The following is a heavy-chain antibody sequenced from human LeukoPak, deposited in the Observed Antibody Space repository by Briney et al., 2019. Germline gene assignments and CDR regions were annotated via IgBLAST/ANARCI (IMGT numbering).Heavy chain of an antibody. CDR1: GFTFSSYA. Sequence: WGSLRLSCAASGFTFSSYAMSWVRQAPGKGLEWVSAISGSGGSTYYADSVKGRFTISRDNSKNTLYLQMDSLRAEDTAVYYCAKEPLRYYFYYFDYWGQGTLVTVSS. J-gene: IGHJ4*02. V-gene: IGHV3-23*01. CDR2: ISGSGGST. D-gene: IGHD3-9*01. CDR3: AKEPLRYYFYYFDY.